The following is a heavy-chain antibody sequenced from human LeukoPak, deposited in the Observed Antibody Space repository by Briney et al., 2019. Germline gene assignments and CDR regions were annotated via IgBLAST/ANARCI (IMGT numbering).Heavy chain of an antibody. CDR3: THYYGSGLFDY. Sequence: PGGSLRLSCAASGFTFSNAWMSWVRQAPGKGLEWVGRIKSKTDGGTIDYAAPVKGRFTISRDESRNTLYLQMNSLKTDDTAVYYCTHYYGSGLFDYWGQGTLVTVSS. CDR2: IKSKTDGGTI. V-gene: IGHV3-15*01. CDR1: GFTFSNAW. J-gene: IGHJ4*02. D-gene: IGHD3-10*01.